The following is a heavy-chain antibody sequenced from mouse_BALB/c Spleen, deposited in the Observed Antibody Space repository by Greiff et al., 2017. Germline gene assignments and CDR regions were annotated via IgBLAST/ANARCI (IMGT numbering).Heavy chain of an antibody. CDR2: ISYSGST. Sequence: EVQRVESGPGLVKPSQSLSLTCTVTGYSITSDYAWNWIRQFPGNKLEWMGYISYSGSTSYNPSLKSRISITRDTSKNQFFLQLNSVTTEDTATYYCARGGYYGSLMDYWGQGTSVTVSS. CDR1: GYSITSDYA. J-gene: IGHJ4*01. D-gene: IGHD1-1*01. V-gene: IGHV3-2*02. CDR3: ARGGYYGSLMDY.